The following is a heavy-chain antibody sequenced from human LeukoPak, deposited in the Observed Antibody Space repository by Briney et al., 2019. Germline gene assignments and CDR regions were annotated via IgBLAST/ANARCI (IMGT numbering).Heavy chain of an antibody. CDR1: GYTFTSYG. Sequence: GASVKVSCKASGYTFTSYGISWVRQAPGQGLEWMGWISAYNGNTNYAQKLQGRVTMTTDTSTSTAYMELRSLRSDDTAVYYCARQGTYYDSSGRPLDYWGQGTLVTVSS. CDR3: ARQGTYYDSSGRPLDY. D-gene: IGHD3-22*01. CDR2: ISAYNGNT. V-gene: IGHV1-18*01. J-gene: IGHJ4*02.